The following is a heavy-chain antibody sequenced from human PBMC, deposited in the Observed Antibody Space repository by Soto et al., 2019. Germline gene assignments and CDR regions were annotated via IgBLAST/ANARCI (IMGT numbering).Heavy chain of an antibody. CDR3: ARDRDKKHGLYWYFDL. CDR1: GDSVSSNSAA. J-gene: IGHJ2*01. Sequence: KQSQTLSLTCAISGDSVSSNSAAWNWIRQSPSRGLEWLGRTYYRSKWYNDYAVSVKSRITINPDTSKNQFSLQLNSVTPEDTAVYYCARDRDKKHGLYWYFDLWGRGTLVTVSS. V-gene: IGHV6-1*01. CDR2: TYYRSKWYN.